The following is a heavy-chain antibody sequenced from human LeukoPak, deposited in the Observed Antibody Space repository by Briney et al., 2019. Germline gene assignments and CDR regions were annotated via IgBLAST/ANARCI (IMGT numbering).Heavy chain of an antibody. Sequence: PGGSLRLSCSASGFTFSTYWMSWVRQAPGKGLEWVAVIWYDGSNKHYADSVKGRFTISRDNSKNTVYLQMNRLRAEDTAVYYCARDCGIAAAGTLDYWGQGTLVTVSS. CDR2: IWYDGSNK. D-gene: IGHD6-13*01. CDR1: GFTFSTYW. CDR3: ARDCGIAAAGTLDY. V-gene: IGHV3-33*08. J-gene: IGHJ4*02.